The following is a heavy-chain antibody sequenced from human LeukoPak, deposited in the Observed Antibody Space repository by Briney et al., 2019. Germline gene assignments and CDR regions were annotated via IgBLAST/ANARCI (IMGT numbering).Heavy chain of an antibody. Sequence: SVKVSCKASGGTFSSYAISWVRQAPGQGLEWMGGIIPIFGTASYAQKFQGRVTITADESTSTAYMELSSLRSEDTAVYYCARGGLSGYDLNYWGQGTLVTVSS. V-gene: IGHV1-69*01. J-gene: IGHJ4*02. D-gene: IGHD5-12*01. CDR1: GGTFSSYA. CDR2: IIPIFGTA. CDR3: ARGGLSGYDLNY.